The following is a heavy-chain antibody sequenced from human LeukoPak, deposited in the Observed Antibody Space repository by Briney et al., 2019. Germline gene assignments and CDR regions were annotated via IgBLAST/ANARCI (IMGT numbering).Heavy chain of an antibody. V-gene: IGHV1-2*02. J-gene: IGHJ6*02. CDR3: AREYVSSYYYGMDV. CDR1: GYTFTGYY. D-gene: IGHD3-16*01. CDR2: INPNSGGT. Sequence: GASVKVSCKASGYTFTGYYMRWVRQAPGQGLEWMGWINPNSGGTNYAQKFQGRVTMTRDTSISTAYMELSRLRSDDTAVYYCAREYVSSYYYGMDVWGQGTTVTVSS.